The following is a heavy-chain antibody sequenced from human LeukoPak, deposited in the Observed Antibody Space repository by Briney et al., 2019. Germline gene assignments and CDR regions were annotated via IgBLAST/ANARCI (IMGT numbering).Heavy chain of an antibody. V-gene: IGHV1-18*01. D-gene: IGHD1-1*01. CDR2: ISAYNGNT. J-gene: IGHJ4*02. CDR1: GYTFTSYG. Sequence: GASVKVSFKSSGYTFTSYGISWVRQAPGQGLEWMGWISAYNGNTNYAQKVQSRVSMTTDTSTSTAYMELRSLRSDDTAVYYCARRPNWNYVDYWGQGTLVTVSS. CDR3: ARRPNWNYVDY.